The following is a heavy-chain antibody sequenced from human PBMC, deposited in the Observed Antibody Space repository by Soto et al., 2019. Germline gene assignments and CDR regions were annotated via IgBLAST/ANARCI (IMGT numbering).Heavy chain of an antibody. J-gene: IGHJ4*02. D-gene: IGHD2-15*01. CDR3: ARECSGGSCYV. Sequence: SETLSLTCTVSGGSISSGGYYWSWIRQHPGKGLEWIGYIYYSGSTYYNPSLKSRVTISVDTSKNQFSLKLSSVTAADTAVYYCARECSGGSCYVWGQGTLVTVSS. CDR1: GGSISSGGYY. CDR2: IYYSGST. V-gene: IGHV4-31*03.